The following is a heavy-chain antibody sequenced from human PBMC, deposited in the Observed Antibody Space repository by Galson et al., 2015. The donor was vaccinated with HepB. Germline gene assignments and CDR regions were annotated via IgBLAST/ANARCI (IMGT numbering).Heavy chain of an antibody. V-gene: IGHV3-23*01. Sequence: SLRLSCAGSGFIFRHHAMAWLRQAPGKGLEWVSGINGRGSTRSYSDAVKGRFSISRDNSKDTVFLQMDNLRAEETAVYYCVKEGSWFGGDWFDPWGQGALVTVS. CDR2: INGRGSTR. CDR1: GFIFRHHA. D-gene: IGHD3-16*01. CDR3: VKEGSWFGGDWFDP. J-gene: IGHJ5*02.